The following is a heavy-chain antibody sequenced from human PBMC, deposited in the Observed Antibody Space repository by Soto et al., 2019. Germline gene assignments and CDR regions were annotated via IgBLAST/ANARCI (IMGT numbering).Heavy chain of an antibody. CDR2: IIPIFCTA. CDR1: GGTFSSYA. J-gene: IGHJ4*02. V-gene: IGHV1-69*12. CDR3: ARVRVRFLKWLGSEG. D-gene: IGHD3-3*01. Sequence: QVQLVQSGAEVKKPGSSVKVSCKASGGTFSSYAFSWVRQAPGQGLEWMGGIIPIFCTANYAQKFEGRVTITADASTGTAYMELSSLRTEETAVYYCARVRVRFLKWLGSEGWGQGTLVTVSS.